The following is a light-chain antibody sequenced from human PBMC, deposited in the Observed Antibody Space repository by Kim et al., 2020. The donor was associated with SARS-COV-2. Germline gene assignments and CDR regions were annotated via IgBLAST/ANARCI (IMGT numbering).Light chain of an antibody. Sequence: SSELTQDPAVSVALGQTVRITCQGDSLRSYYATWYQQKPGQAPILVIYGKNNRPSGIPDRFSGSSSGNTASLTITGTQAGDEADYYGNSWDSNDNEVFGG. CDR2: GKN. CDR1: SLRSYY. J-gene: IGLJ2*01. V-gene: IGLV3-19*01. CDR3: NSWDSNDNEV.